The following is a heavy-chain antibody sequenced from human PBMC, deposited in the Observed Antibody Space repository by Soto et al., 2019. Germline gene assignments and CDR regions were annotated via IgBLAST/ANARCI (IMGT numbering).Heavy chain of an antibody. D-gene: IGHD3-9*01. CDR1: GGSISSYF. J-gene: IGHJ6*03. CDR3: ARLRPAFDDYYYYYYMDV. Sequence: SETLSLTCTVSGGSISSYFWSWIRQPPGKGLEWIGYIYYSGSTNYNPSLKSRVTISVDTSKNQFSLKLSSVTAADTAVYYCARLRPAFDDYYYYYYMDVWGKGTTVTVSS. V-gene: IGHV4-59*08. CDR2: IYYSGST.